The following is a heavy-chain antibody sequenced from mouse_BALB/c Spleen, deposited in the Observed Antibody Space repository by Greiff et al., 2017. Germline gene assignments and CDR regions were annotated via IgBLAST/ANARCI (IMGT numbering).Heavy chain of an antibody. Sequence: EVKLVESGGGLVKPGGSLKLSCAASGFAFSSYDMSWVRQTPEKRLEWVAYISSGGGSTYYPDTVKGRLTISRDNAKNTLYLQMSSLKSEDTAMYYCARHVDYGYDYAMDYWGQGTSVTVSS. V-gene: IGHV5-12-1*01. CDR2: ISSGGGST. D-gene: IGHD1-2*01. CDR1: GFAFSSYD. CDR3: ARHVDYGYDYAMDY. J-gene: IGHJ4*01.